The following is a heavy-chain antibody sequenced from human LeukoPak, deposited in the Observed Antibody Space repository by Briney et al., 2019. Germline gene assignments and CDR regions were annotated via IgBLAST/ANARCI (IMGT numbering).Heavy chain of an antibody. J-gene: IGHJ4*02. D-gene: IGHD6-19*01. Sequence: GGSLRLSCAASGFTFGTTAMSWVRQAPGKGLEWVSTISGYGASTYYADSVKGRFTFSRDNSKNTLYLQMNRLTAEDTAVYYCAREAYSSGWSIWDCWGQGTLVTVSS. V-gene: IGHV3-23*01. CDR2: ISGYGAST. CDR3: AREAYSSGWSIWDC. CDR1: GFTFGTTA.